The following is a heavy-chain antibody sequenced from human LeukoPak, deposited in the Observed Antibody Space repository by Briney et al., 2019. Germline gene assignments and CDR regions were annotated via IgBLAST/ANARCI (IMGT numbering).Heavy chain of an antibody. CDR3: ARRGIYSYGY. V-gene: IGHV4-34*01. Sequence: NPSETLSLTCAVYGGSFRGYYWRWLRQPPGKGLEWIGEINHSGSTNYNPSLKSRVTISVDTSKNQFSLKLSSVTAADTAVYYCARRGIYSYGYWGQGTLVTVSS. CDR1: GGSFRGYY. CDR2: INHSGST. D-gene: IGHD5-18*01. J-gene: IGHJ4*02.